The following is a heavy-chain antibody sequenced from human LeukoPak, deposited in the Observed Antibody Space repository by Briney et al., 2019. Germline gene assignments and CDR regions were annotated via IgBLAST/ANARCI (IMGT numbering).Heavy chain of an antibody. J-gene: IGHJ5*02. D-gene: IGHD2-2*01. CDR2: IYHSGST. V-gene: IGHV4-30-2*01. CDR3: ARGGGGDQHWFDP. CDR1: GGSISSGGYS. Sequence: SETLSLTCTVSGGSISSGGYSWSWIRRPPGKGLEWIGYIYHSGSTYYNPSLKSRVTISVDRSKNQFSLKLSSVTAADTAVYYCARGGGGDQHWFDPWGQGTLVTVSS.